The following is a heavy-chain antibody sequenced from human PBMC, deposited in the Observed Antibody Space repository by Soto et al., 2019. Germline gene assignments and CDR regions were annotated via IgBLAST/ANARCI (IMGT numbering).Heavy chain of an antibody. Sequence: QVQLVESGGGVVQPGRSLRLSCAASGFTFSNYGMHWVRQAPGKGLEWVAVIWYDGSNADYADSVKGRFTISRDNSKNTRYGQLSGRAAEDTAVYYCARGTTGTTRGYFDYWGQGILVTVSS. CDR2: IWYDGSNA. D-gene: IGHD1-1*01. CDR1: GFTFSNYG. CDR3: ARGTTGTTRGYFDY. J-gene: IGHJ4*02. V-gene: IGHV3-33*01.